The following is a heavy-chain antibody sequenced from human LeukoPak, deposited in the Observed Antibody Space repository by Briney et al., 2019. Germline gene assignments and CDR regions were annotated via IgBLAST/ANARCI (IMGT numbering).Heavy chain of an antibody. V-gene: IGHV4-59*12. J-gene: IGHJ6*03. CDR3: ARDSFDSGSYDYYYYYMDV. CDR1: GGSISSYY. Sequence: SETLSLTCTVSGGSISSYYWSWIRQPPGKGLGWIGYIYYSGSTNYNPSLKSRVTISVDTSKNQFSLKLSSVTAADTAVYYCARDSFDSGSYDYYYYYMDVWGKGTTVTVSS. CDR2: IYYSGST. D-gene: IGHD1-26*01.